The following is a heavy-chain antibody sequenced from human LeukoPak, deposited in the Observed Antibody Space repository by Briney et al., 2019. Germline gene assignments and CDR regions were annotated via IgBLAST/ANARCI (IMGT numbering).Heavy chain of an antibody. CDR2: ISAYNGNT. J-gene: IGHJ3*02. D-gene: IGHD6-19*01. V-gene: IGHV1-18*01. CDR3: ARDLDKAVAGTSAFDI. Sequence: GASVKVSCKASGYTFTSYGISWVRQAPGQGLEWMGWISAYNGNTNYAQKLQGRVTMTTDTSTSTAYMELRSLRSDDTAVYYCARDLDKAVAGTSAFDIWGQGTMVTVSS. CDR1: GYTFTSYG.